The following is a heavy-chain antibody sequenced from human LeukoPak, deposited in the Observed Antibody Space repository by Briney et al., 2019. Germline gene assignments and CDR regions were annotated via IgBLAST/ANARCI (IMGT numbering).Heavy chain of an antibody. CDR1: GGSVSSTTYY. V-gene: IGHV4-39*01. CDR2: INYSGST. D-gene: IGHD6-25*01. Sequence: SETLSLTCTVSGGSVSSTTYYWSWVRQPPGKGLEWIASINYSGSTYYNPSLKSRVTISVDTSENQFSLKLSSVTAADTAVYYCTAGRSDYFDFWGQGTLVTVSS. CDR3: TAGRSDYFDF. J-gene: IGHJ4*02.